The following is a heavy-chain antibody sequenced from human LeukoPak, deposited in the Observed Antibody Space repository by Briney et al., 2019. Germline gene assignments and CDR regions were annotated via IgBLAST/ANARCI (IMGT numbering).Heavy chain of an antibody. CDR1: GFTFSDYW. CDR2: ISYDGGGT. Sequence: GGSLRLFCAASGFTFSDYWMHWVRQTPGKGLVWVSRISYDGGGTNYADSVKGRFIISRDNAKNMLHLQMNSLRVEDTAVYYCVRNMVRGVVYFDSWGQGVLVTVSS. D-gene: IGHD3-10*01. J-gene: IGHJ4*02. V-gene: IGHV3-74*01. CDR3: VRNMVRGVVYFDS.